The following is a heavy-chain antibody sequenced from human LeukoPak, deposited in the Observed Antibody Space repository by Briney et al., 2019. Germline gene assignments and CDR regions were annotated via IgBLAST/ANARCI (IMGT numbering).Heavy chain of an antibody. CDR2: IYYSGTT. CDR1: GGSISSSTYY. CDR3: ARQDNYYFDY. D-gene: IGHD1-20*01. Sequence: SETLSLACTGSGGSISSSTYYWGWIRQPPGKGLEWIGSIYYSGTTYYNPSLKSRVTISVDMSKNQFSLKLSSVTAADTAVYYCARQDNYYFDYWGQGILVTVSS. J-gene: IGHJ4*02. V-gene: IGHV4-39*01.